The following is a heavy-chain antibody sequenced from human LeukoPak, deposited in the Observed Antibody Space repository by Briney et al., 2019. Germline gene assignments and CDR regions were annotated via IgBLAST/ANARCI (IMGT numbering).Heavy chain of an antibody. CDR1: GFTFSRYS. J-gene: IGHJ5*02. CDR2: ISGSGETT. Sequence: GGSLILSCAASGFTFSRYSMNWVRQAPGKGLEWVSVISGSGETTKYADSVKGRFTISRDNSENTLYLQMISLRAEDTAVYYCARDGFYDIYGNWFDPWGQGTLVTVSS. V-gene: IGHV3-23*01. D-gene: IGHD2/OR15-2a*01. CDR3: ARDGFYDIYGNWFDP.